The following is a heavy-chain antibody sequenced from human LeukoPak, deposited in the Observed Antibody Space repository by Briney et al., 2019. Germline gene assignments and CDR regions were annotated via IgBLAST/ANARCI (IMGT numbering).Heavy chain of an antibody. J-gene: IGHJ4*02. CDR1: GGSVSNYY. CDR3: ARERRYNSAWLAYYFDY. V-gene: IGHV4-59*02. CDR2: IHYSGNT. Sequence: SETLSLTCTVSGGSVSNYYWSWIRQPPGKRLEWIGYIHYSGNTNYNPSLKSRVTISVDTSKNQFSLKLRSVTAADTAVYYCARERRYNSAWLAYYFDYWGQGTLVTVSS. D-gene: IGHD6-19*01.